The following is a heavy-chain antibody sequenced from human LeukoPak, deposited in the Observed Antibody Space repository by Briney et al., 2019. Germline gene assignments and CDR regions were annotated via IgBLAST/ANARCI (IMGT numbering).Heavy chain of an antibody. CDR1: GGSVSSGSYY. D-gene: IGHD3-16*01. CDR3: ARDAAEIGGYYFDY. J-gene: IGHJ4*02. Sequence: SETLSLTCTVSGGSVSSGSYYWSWIRQPPGKGLEWIGYIYYSGSTNYNPSLKSRVTISVDTSKNQFPLKLSSVTAADTAVYYCARDAAEIGGYYFDYWGQGTLVTVSS. V-gene: IGHV4-61*01. CDR2: IYYSGST.